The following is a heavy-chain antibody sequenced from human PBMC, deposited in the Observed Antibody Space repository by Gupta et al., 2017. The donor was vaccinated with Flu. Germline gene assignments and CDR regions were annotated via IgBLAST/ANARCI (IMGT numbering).Heavy chain of an antibody. CDR1: VSRGTSR. V-gene: IGHV4-39*01. Sequence: VSRGTSRWGWIRQPPGKGLEWIGSMKYGGSPNDSPSLKSRLTMSADSSKNQLSLRLTSVTAADTAVYFCARDTRAASSDHWGQGTLVTVSS. J-gene: IGHJ4*02. D-gene: IGHD2-2*01. CDR3: ARDTRAASSDH. CDR2: MKYGGSP.